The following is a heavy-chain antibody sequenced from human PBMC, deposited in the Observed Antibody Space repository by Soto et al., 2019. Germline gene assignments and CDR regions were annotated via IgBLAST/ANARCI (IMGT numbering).Heavy chain of an antibody. D-gene: IGHD6-6*01. CDR1: GGSISSYY. J-gene: IGHJ6*02. Sequence: SETLSLTCTVSGGSISSYYWSWIRQPPGKGLEWIGYIYYSGSTNYNPSLKSRVTISVDTSKNQFSLKLSSVTAADTAVYYCARVPAARVMGYYYYGMDVWGQGTTVTVSS. CDR3: ARVPAARVMGYYYYGMDV. V-gene: IGHV4-59*01. CDR2: IYYSGST.